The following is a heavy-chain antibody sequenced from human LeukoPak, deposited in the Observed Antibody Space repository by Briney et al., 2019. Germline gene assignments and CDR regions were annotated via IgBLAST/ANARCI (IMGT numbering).Heavy chain of an antibody. Sequence: GGSLRLSCAASGFTFSSYGMTWVRQAPGKGLEWVSYISSSGSTIYYADSVKGRFTISRDNAKNSLYLQMNSLRAEDTAVYYCARDLSRKRYSYGIPLFDYWGQGTLVTVSS. CDR3: ARDLSRKRYSYGIPLFDY. CDR2: ISSSGSTI. CDR1: GFTFSSYG. V-gene: IGHV3-48*04. J-gene: IGHJ4*02. D-gene: IGHD5-18*01.